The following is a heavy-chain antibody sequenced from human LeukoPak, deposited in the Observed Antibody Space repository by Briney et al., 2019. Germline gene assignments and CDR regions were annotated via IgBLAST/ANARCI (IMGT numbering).Heavy chain of an antibody. CDR1: GFIVSRNY. D-gene: IGHD3-16*01. CDR2: LSSKYET. J-gene: IGHJ3*02. Sequence: GGSLRLSCAASGFIVSRNYMGWVRQALGKGLEWVSALSSKYETYYADSVKGRFTISTDNSENTLYLQMNPLRAEDTALYYCYGIHLGDSFDIWGRGTMVIVFS. CDR3: YGIHLGDSFDI. V-gene: IGHV3-53*01.